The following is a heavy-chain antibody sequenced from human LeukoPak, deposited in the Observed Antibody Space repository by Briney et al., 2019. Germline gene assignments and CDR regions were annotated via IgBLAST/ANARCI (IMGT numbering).Heavy chain of an antibody. V-gene: IGHV3-30*02. J-gene: IGHJ6*03. D-gene: IGHD4-23*01. CDR1: GFTVSGNY. CDR3: ARTVADYYYYYMDV. Sequence: GGSLRLSCTASGFTVSGNYMNWVRQAPGKGLEWVAFIRYDGSNKYYADSVKGRFTISRDNSKNTLYLQMNSLRAEDTAVYYCARTVADYYYYYMDVWGKGTTVTISS. CDR2: IRYDGSNK.